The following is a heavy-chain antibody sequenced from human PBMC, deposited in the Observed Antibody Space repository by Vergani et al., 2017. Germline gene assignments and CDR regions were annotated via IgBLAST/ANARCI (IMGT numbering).Heavy chain of an antibody. Sequence: VQLVESGGGVVQPGRSLRLSCAASGFTFSSYAMHWVRQAPGKGLEWVSSISSSSSYIYYADSVKGRFTISRDNAKNSLYLQMNSLRAEDTAVYYCAREPVLYDSSGYYYGDFDYWGQGTLVTVSS. CDR1: GFTFSSYA. V-gene: IGHV3-21*01. J-gene: IGHJ4*02. D-gene: IGHD3-22*01. CDR2: ISSSSSYI. CDR3: AREPVLYDSSGYYYGDFDY.